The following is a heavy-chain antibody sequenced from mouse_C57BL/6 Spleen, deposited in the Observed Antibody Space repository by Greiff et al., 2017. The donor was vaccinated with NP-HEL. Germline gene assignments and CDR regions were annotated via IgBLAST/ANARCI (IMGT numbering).Heavy chain of an antibody. V-gene: IGHV1-42*01. CDR2: INPSTGGT. CDR3: ARSVDY. Sequence: VQLQQSGPELVKPGASVKISCKASGYSFTGYYMNWVKQSPEKSLEWIGEINPSTGGTTYNQKFKAKATLTVDKSSSTAYMQLKSLTSEDSAVYYCARSVDYWGQGTTLTVSS. CDR1: GYSFTGYY. J-gene: IGHJ2*01.